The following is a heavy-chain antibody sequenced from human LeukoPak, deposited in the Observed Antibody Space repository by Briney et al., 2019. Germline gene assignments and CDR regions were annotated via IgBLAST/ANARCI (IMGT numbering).Heavy chain of an antibody. CDR2: INPNSGGT. V-gene: IGHV1-2*02. Sequence: ASVKVSCKASGYTFTGYYMHWVRQAPGQGLEWMGWINPNSGGTNYAQKFQGRVTMTRDAPISTAYMELSRLRSDDTAVYYCAREGYLRQRLPPWYSSGAFDIWGQGTMVTVSS. CDR3: AREGYLRQRLPPWYSSGAFDI. CDR1: GYTFTGYY. J-gene: IGHJ3*02. D-gene: IGHD6-25*01.